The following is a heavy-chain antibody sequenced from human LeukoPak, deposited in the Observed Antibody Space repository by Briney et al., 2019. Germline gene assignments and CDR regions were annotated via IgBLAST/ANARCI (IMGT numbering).Heavy chain of an antibody. CDR3: TRVTSWRTGFDY. CDR2: ISWNSDDM. CDR1: GFSFEAYR. V-gene: IGHV3-9*01. D-gene: IGHD1-1*01. Sequence: GGSLRLSCAASGFSFEAYRMYWVRQAPGKGLEWVSGISWNSDDMAYADSENGRFTSSRDNAKNCLYLQMNSLTVEDTALYYCTRVTSWRTGFDYWGQGPLVTVSS. J-gene: IGHJ4*02.